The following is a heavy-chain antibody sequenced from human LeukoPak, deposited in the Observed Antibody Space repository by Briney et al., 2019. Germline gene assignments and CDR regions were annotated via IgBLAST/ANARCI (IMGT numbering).Heavy chain of an antibody. CDR1: GDSVSGNSVT. Sequence: SQTLSLTCAISGDSVSGNSVTWNWIRQSPSRGLEWLGRTYYRSTWYNDYAVSVRGRITVNPDTSKNQFSLHLNSVTPEDTAVYYCARGGQGDGYSADDAFDIWGQGTMVTVSS. J-gene: IGHJ3*02. CDR2: TYYRSTWYN. CDR3: ARGGQGDGYSADDAFDI. D-gene: IGHD5-24*01. V-gene: IGHV6-1*01.